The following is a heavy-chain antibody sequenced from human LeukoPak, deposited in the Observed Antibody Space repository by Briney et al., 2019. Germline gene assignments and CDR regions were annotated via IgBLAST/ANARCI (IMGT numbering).Heavy chain of an antibody. J-gene: IGHJ4*02. Sequence: PSETLSLTCTVSGGSINSGTYHWAWIRQPPGKGLQWIGSIYYRGNTYYNPSLKSRVTLSLDTSKNQFSLNLSSVTAADTAVYYCATDAIVGATIDYWGQGTLVAASS. V-gene: IGHV4-39*01. CDR2: IYYRGNT. D-gene: IGHD1-26*01. CDR3: ATDAIVGATIDY. CDR1: GGSINSGTYH.